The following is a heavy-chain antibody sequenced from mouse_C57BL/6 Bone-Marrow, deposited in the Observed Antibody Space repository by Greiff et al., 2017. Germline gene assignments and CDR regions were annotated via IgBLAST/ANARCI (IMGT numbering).Heavy chain of an antibody. CDR1: GFTFSDYY. CDR2: ISNGGGST. CDR3: ARGGDAYDFDY. J-gene: IGHJ2*01. V-gene: IGHV5-12*01. Sequence: EVQLVEPGGGLVQPGGSLKLSCAASGFTFSDYYMYWVRQTPEQRLEWVGYISNGGGSTYYTDTVKGRVTISRDNAKNTLYLQISRLKSEDTAIYYCARGGDAYDFDYWGQGTTLTVSS. D-gene: IGHD2-13*01.